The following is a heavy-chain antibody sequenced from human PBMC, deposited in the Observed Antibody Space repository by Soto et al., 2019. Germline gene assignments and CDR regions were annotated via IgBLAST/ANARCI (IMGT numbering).Heavy chain of an antibody. Sequence: GGSLRLSCAASGFTFSNAWMSWVRQAPGKGLEWVGRIKSKTDGGTTDYAAPVKGRFTISRDDSKNTLYLQMNSLKTEATAVYYCTTDITMVRGVIITLNYWGQGTLVTVSS. CDR2: IKSKTDGGTT. CDR1: GFTFSNAW. V-gene: IGHV3-15*01. D-gene: IGHD3-10*01. J-gene: IGHJ4*02. CDR3: TTDITMVRGVIITLNY.